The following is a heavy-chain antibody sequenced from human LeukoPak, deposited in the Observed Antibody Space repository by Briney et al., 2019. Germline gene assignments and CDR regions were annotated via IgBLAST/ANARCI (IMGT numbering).Heavy chain of an antibody. J-gene: IGHJ3*02. V-gene: IGHV3-23*01. CDR1: GFTFSSYA. CDR3: ASCGEYDDFWSGYYYDAFDI. Sequence: GGSLRLSCAASGFTFSSYAMSWVRQAPGKGLEWVSAISGSGGSTYYADSVKGRFTISRDNSKNTLYLQMNSLRAEDTAVYYCASCGEYDDFWSGYYYDAFDIWGQGIMVTVSS. CDR2: ISGSGGST. D-gene: IGHD3-3*01.